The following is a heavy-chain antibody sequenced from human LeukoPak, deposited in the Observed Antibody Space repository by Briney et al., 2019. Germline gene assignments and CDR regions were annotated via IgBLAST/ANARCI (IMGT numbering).Heavy chain of an antibody. D-gene: IGHD5-18*01. CDR3: ASGGYSYGFDY. CDR2: IYHNGNT. Sequence: PSQTLSLTCAVSSGSISSGGYSWSWIRQPPGKGLEWIGYIYHNGNTYYSPSLKSRVTISVDRSKNQLSLKLSSVTAADTAMYYCASGGYSYGFDYWGQGTLVTVST. J-gene: IGHJ4*02. CDR1: SGSISSGGYS. V-gene: IGHV4-30-2*01.